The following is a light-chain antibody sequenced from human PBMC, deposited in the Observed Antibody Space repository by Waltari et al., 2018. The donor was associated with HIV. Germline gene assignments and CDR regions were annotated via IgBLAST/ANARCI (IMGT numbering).Light chain of an antibody. CDR2: SNN. Sequence: QSVLTQPPSASGTPGQRVPIPCSGSSSNIGSNPITWYRQLPGTAPKLLIYSNNQWPSGVPDRFSGSKSGTSASLAISGLQSEDEADYYCAAWDDSLHGYVFGTGTKVTVV. V-gene: IGLV1-44*01. CDR3: AAWDDSLHGYV. CDR1: SSNIGSNP. J-gene: IGLJ1*01.